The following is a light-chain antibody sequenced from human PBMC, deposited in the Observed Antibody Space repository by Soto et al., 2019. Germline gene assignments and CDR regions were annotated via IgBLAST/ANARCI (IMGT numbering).Light chain of an antibody. CDR1: SADVGIYNR. V-gene: IGLV2-18*02. CDR3: SSYTTSNTYV. J-gene: IGLJ1*01. CDR2: DVS. Sequence: QSALTQPPSVSGSPGQSVTISCTGTSADVGIYNRVAWYQQPPGTSPKLVICDVSNRPSGVPDRFSGSKSGSTASLTISGLQAEDEADHYCSSYTTSNTYVFGTGTKVTVL.